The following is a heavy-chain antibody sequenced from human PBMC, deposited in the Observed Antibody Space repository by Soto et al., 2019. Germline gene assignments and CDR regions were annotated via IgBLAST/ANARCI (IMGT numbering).Heavy chain of an antibody. D-gene: IGHD6-19*01. J-gene: IGHJ4*02. V-gene: IGHV3-23*01. CDR1: GFTFSSYA. CDR3: AKVERAVAGIID. CDR2: ISVSVGST. Sequence: EVQLLESGGGLVQPGGSLRLSCAASGFTFSSYAMSWVRQAPGKGLDWVSAISVSVGSTYYADSVKGRFTIFRDNSKNTLYLQMNSLRAEDTAVYYCAKVERAVAGIIDWGQGTLVTVSS.